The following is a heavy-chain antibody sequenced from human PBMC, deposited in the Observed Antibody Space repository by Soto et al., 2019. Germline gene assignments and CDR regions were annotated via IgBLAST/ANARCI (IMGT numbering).Heavy chain of an antibody. Sequence: GGSLRLSCAASGFTFSSYSMNWVRQAPGKGLEWVSYISSSSSTIYYADSVKGRFTISRDNAKNSLYLQMNSLRAEDTAVYYCARDSGYSYGPFDYWGPGTLVTVSS. V-gene: IGHV3-48*01. J-gene: IGHJ4*02. D-gene: IGHD5-18*01. CDR3: ARDSGYSYGPFDY. CDR2: ISSSSSTI. CDR1: GFTFSSYS.